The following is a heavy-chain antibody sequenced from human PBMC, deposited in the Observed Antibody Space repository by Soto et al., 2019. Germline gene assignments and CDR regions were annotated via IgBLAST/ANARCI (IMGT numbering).Heavy chain of an antibody. V-gene: IGHV1-18*01. D-gene: IGHD3-16*01. J-gene: IGHJ6*02. CDR1: GYIFVNYG. CDR3: VMVDNYVTPTPQDV. Sequence: QVQLVQSGAEVKKPGASVKVSCKASGYIFVNYGIAWVRQAPGQGLEWMGWISPYTGNTHSATKVQGRLTMTTDTSTSTAYTYLGSLTSDDTAVYYCVMVDNYVTPTPQDVWGQGNTVTVSS. CDR2: ISPYTGNT.